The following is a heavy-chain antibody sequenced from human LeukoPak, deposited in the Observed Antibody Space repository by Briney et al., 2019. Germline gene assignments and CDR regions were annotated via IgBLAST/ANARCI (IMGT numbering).Heavy chain of an antibody. CDR3: ARERVGERWLQSHAFDI. CDR1: GGSISSGSYY. CDR2: IYTSGST. J-gene: IGHJ3*02. Sequence: SETLSLTCTVSGGSISSGSYYWSWIRQPAGKGLEWIGRIYTSGSTNYNPSLKSRVTISVDTSKNQFPLKLSSVTAADTAVYYCARERVGERWLQSHAFDIWGQGTMVTVSS. D-gene: IGHD5-24*01. V-gene: IGHV4-61*02.